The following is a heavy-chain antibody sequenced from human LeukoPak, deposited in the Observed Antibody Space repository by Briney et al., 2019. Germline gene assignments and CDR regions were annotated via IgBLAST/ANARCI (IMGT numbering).Heavy chain of an antibody. J-gene: IGHJ3*02. CDR3: AREGMVVTLDASDI. D-gene: IGHD4/OR15-4a*01. V-gene: IGHV4-4*07. CDR2: IYTSGST. Sequence: TSETLSLTCTVSGGSISSYYWSWIRQPAGKGLEWIGRIYTSGSTNYNPSLKSRVTMSVDTSKNQFSLKLSSVTAADTAVYYCAREGMVVTLDASDIWGQGTMVTVSS. CDR1: GGSISSYY.